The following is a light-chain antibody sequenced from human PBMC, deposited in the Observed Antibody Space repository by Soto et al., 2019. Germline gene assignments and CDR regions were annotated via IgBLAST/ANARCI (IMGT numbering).Light chain of an antibody. Sequence: QSALTQPASVSGSPGQSITISCTGTSNTIGGYNVVSWYQQHPGTAPKVMVFEVSNRPSGVSYRFSGSKSGNTASLTISGLQAEDEADYFCSSYSISTAYLFGTGTKVTVL. CDR2: EVS. CDR3: SSYSISTAYL. J-gene: IGLJ1*01. CDR1: SNTIGGYNV. V-gene: IGLV2-14*01.